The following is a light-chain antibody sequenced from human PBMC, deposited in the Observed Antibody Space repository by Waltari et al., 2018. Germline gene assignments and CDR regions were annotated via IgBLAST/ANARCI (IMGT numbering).Light chain of an antibody. V-gene: IGLV4-69*01. CDR1: SGHSSYA. Sequence: QLMLTQSPSASASLGASVKLTCTLSSGHSSYAIAWLQQQPEKGPRYLRKVNSDGSHIKGDGIPDRFSGSSSGAERYLTISSLQSEDEADYYCQTGGFGIWVFGGGTKLTVL. CDR2: VNSDGSH. CDR3: QTGGFGIWV. J-gene: IGLJ3*02.